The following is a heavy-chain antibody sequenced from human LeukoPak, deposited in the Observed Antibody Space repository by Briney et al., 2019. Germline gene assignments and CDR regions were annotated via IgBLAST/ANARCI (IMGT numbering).Heavy chain of an antibody. CDR1: GGSLSLGVYF. V-gene: IGHV4-30-4*01. J-gene: IGHJ3*02. CDR2: IYYSGST. Sequence: SETLSHTRSLSGGSLSLGVYFGRWTRQPRGGGLESYRYIYYSGSTYYNPSLKSRVTISVDTSKNQFSLKLSSVTAADTAVYYCASLTYYGSGSYAFDIWGQGTMVTVSS. CDR3: ASLTYYGSGSYAFDI. D-gene: IGHD3-10*01.